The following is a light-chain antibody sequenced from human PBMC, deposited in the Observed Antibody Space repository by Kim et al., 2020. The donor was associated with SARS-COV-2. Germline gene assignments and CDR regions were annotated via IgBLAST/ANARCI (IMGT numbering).Light chain of an antibody. J-gene: IGLJ3*02. CDR3: AAWDDSLSAWL. V-gene: IGLV1-44*01. CDR2: SDN. Sequence: QRVTASCSGSSSNIASNRVNWYKQIPGTAPKLLIYSDNQRPSGVPDRVSGSKSGTSASLAISGLQSEDEADYYCAAWDDSLSAWLFGGGTQLTVL. CDR1: SSNIASNR.